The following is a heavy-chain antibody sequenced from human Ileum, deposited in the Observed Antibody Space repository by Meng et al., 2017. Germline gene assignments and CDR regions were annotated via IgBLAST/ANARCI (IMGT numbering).Heavy chain of an antibody. Sequence: GESLKISCKGFEYIFSSYWIAWVRQIPGKGLEWMGIIDPDDSNTTYSPSFQGQVTISADKSLSTAYLQWSSLKASDTAIYYCARLRISMTPLSKITWFAPWGQGTLVTVSS. CDR1: EYIFSSYW. CDR3: ARLRISMTPLSKITWFAP. D-gene: IGHD2/OR15-2a*01. V-gene: IGHV5-51*01. CDR2: IDPDDSNT. J-gene: IGHJ5*02.